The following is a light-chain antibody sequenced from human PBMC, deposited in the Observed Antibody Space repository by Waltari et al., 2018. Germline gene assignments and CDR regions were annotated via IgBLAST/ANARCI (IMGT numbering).Light chain of an antibody. CDR3: QHYVRLPAT. Sequence: EIVLTQSPGTLSLSPGERATLSCWASQSVGKYLAWYQQKPGQAPRLLLYHTSNRATGIPDRFSGSGSGTDFSLTISRLEPEDFAVYYCQHYVRLPATFGQGTKVEIK. J-gene: IGKJ1*01. CDR2: HTS. CDR1: QSVGKY. V-gene: IGKV3-20*01.